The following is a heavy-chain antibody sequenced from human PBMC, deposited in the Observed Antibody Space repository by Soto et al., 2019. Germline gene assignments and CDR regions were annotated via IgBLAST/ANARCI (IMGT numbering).Heavy chain of an antibody. Sequence: PGGSLRLSCAASGFTFSSYAMSWVRQAPGKGLEWVSAISGSGGSTYYADSVKGRFTISRDNSKNTLYLQMNSLRAEDTAVYYCAKDGYPRFLEEYMEEYFDYWGQGTLVTVSS. V-gene: IGHV3-23*01. D-gene: IGHD3-3*01. CDR3: AKDGYPRFLEEYMEEYFDY. J-gene: IGHJ4*02. CDR2: ISGSGGST. CDR1: GFTFSSYA.